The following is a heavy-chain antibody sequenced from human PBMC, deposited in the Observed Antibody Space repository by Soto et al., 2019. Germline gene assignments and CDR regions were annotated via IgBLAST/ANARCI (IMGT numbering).Heavy chain of an antibody. V-gene: IGHV3-23*01. CDR1: GFTFSSYA. J-gene: IGHJ4*02. CDR3: ASRSSSCYFDC. CDR2: ISGSGSST. Sequence: EVQLLESGGGLVQPGGSLRLSCAASGFTFSSYAMNWVRQAPGKGLEWVSFISGSGSSTYYTDSVKGRFTISRDNSKNTLYLQKNSLKAEDTDVSYFASRSSSCYFDCWGQGALVTVSS. D-gene: IGHD6-13*01.